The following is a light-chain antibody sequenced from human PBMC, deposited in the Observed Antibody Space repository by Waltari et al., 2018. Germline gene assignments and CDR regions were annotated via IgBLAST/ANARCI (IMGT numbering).Light chain of an antibody. V-gene: IGKV1-39*01. CDR1: QSISRY. CDR2: AAS. J-gene: IGKJ1*01. Sequence: DIQMTQSPSSLSASVGDRVTIACRASQSISRYLNWYQQKAGRVPKLLIYAASSLQSGVPSRFSGSGSGTEFSLTISSLQPEDFATYYCQQSYSTFWTFGQGTKVEIK. CDR3: QQSYSTFWT.